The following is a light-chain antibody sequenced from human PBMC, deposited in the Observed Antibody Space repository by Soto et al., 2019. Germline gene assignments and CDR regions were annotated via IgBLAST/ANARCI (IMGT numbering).Light chain of an antibody. J-gene: IGKJ1*01. CDR2: KAS. V-gene: IGKV1-5*03. CDR3: QHYNSCSEA. CDR1: QTISSW. Sequence: DVQMTQSPSTXSGSVGDRVTITCGASQTISSWLAWYQQKPGKAPKLLIYKASTLKSGVPSRFSGSGSGTEFTLTISSLQPDDFATYYCQHYNSCSEAFCQGTKVDIK.